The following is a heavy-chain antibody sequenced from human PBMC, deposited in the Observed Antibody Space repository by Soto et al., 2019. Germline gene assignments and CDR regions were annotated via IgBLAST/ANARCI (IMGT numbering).Heavy chain of an antibody. V-gene: IGHV3-23*01. D-gene: IGHD3-9*01. CDR2: ISGSGGST. Sequence: PGGSVRLSCAASGVSFSSYAMSWVRQAPGKGLEWVSAISGSGGSTYYADSVKGRFTISRDNSKNTLYLQMNSLRAEDTAVYYCAKSRYYDILTGYCIDYWGQGTLVTVSS. CDR1: GVSFSSYA. CDR3: AKSRYYDILTGYCIDY. J-gene: IGHJ4*02.